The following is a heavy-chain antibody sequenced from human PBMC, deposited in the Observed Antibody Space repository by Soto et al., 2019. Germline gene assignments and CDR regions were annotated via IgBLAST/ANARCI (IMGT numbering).Heavy chain of an antibody. CDR2: IIVASGRT. V-gene: IGHV1-58*01. D-gene: IGHD2-21*02. J-gene: IGHJ3*01. Sequence: ASVKVSCKTSGFTFTNSAVKWVRQARGQRLEWIGCIIVASGRTNYAREVQERVTISRDTSTSTAYMELIGLRSEDTAVYYCVAELYSGGVCCSFDFWGQGTMVTVSS. CDR3: VAELYSGGVCCSFDF. CDR1: GFTFTNSA.